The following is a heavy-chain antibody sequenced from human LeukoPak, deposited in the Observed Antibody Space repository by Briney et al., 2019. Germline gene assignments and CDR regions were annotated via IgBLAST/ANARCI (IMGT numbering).Heavy chain of an antibody. CDR2: INPNSGGS. V-gene: IGHV1-2*02. Sequence: GASVKVSCKASGYTFTDYYMHWVRQAPGQGLEWMGWINPNSGGSNSAQHFQGRVTMTRDSSISTVYMELSGLTSDDTAVYYCARDGRKTGWGFAILPYYFDSWGQGTMVTVSS. D-gene: IGHD1-26*01. CDR3: ARDGRKTGWGFAILPYYFDS. CDR1: GYTFTDYY. J-gene: IGHJ4*02.